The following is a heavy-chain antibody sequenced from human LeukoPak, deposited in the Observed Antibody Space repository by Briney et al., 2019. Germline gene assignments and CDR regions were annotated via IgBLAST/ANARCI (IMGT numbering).Heavy chain of an antibody. CDR1: GGSISSYY. D-gene: IGHD3-9*01. Sequence: PSETLSLTCTVSGGSISSYYWSWIRQPPGKGLEWIGYIYYSGSANYNPSLKSRVTISVDTSKNQFSLKLSSLTAADTAVYYCARCPTQYYDILTGSLAFDIWGQGTMVTVSS. V-gene: IGHV4-59*01. CDR2: IYYSGSA. J-gene: IGHJ3*02. CDR3: ARCPTQYYDILTGSLAFDI.